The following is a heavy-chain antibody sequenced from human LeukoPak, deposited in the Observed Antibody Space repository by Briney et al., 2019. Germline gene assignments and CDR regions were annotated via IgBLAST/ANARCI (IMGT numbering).Heavy chain of an antibody. J-gene: IGHJ5*02. CDR1: GYTFTSYD. CDR2: MNPNSGNT. V-gene: IGHV1-8*01. D-gene: IGHD3-22*01. CDR3: ARGFVRGYSNWFDP. Sequence: ASVKVSCKASGYTFTSYDINWVRQATGQGLEWMGWMNPNSGNTGYAQKFQGRVSMTRNTSISTAYMELSSLRSEDTAVYYCARGFVRGYSNWFDPWGQGTLVTVSS.